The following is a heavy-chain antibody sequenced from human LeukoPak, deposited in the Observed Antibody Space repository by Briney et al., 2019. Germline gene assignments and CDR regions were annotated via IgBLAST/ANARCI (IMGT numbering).Heavy chain of an antibody. V-gene: IGHV3-53*01. CDR1: GFTVSSNY. CDR2: IYSGGST. D-gene: IGHD5-12*01. CDR3: AREINLRGGYDY. Sequence: GGSLRLSCAASGFTVSSNYMSWVRQAPGKGLEWVSVIYSGGSTYYADSVKGRFTISRDNSKNTLYLQMNSLRAEDTAVYYCAREINLRGGYDYWGQGTLVTVSS. J-gene: IGHJ4*02.